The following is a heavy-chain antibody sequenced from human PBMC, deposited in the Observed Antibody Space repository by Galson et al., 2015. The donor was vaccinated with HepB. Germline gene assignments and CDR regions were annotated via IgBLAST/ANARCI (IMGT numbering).Heavy chain of an antibody. CDR1: GFTFSDYY. D-gene: IGHD3-10*01. V-gene: IGHV3-11*01. CDR2: ISSSGSTI. CDR3: AAYYYGSGSYYSRAFDI. J-gene: IGHJ3*02. Sequence: SLRLSCAASGFTFSDYYMSWIRQAPGKGLEWVSYISSSGSTIYYADSVKGRFTISRDNAKNSLYLQMNSLRAEDTAVYYCAAYYYGSGSYYSRAFDIWGQGTMVTVSS.